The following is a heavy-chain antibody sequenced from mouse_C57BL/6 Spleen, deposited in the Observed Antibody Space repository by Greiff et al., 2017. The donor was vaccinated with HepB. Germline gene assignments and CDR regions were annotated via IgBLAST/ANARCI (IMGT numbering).Heavy chain of an antibody. Sequence: DVQLQESGPELVKPGASVKISCKASGYSFTGYYMNWVKQSPEKSLEWIGEINPSTGGTTYNQKFKAKATLTVDKSSSTAYMQLKSLTSEDSAVYYCARGGGSNYVGWFAYWGQGTLVTVSA. CDR3: ARGGGSNYVGWFAY. D-gene: IGHD2-5*01. CDR1: GYSFTGYY. J-gene: IGHJ3*01. CDR2: INPSTGGT. V-gene: IGHV1-42*01.